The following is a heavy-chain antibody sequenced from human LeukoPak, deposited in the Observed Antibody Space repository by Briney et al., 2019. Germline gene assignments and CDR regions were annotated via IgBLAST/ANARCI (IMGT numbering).Heavy chain of an antibody. CDR3: ARGGYYGSGSFPDY. CDR1: GYTFTSYG. V-gene: IGHV1-18*01. J-gene: IGHJ4*02. CDR2: ISAYKGDT. D-gene: IGHD3-10*01. Sequence: GASVKVSCKASGYTFTSYGIGWVRQAPGQGLEWMGWISAYKGDTNYAQKLQGRVTMTTDTSTSTAYMDLRSLTSDDTAVYYCARGGYYGSGSFPDYWGQGTLVTVSS.